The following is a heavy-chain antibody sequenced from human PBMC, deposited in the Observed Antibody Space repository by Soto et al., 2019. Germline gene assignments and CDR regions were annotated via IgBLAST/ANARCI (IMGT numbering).Heavy chain of an antibody. CDR3: ARVPEY. V-gene: IGHV4-4*02. CDR1: GGSLSSSNG. CDR2: IYHSGST. Sequence: SDTLSLTCAVSGGSLSSSNGWSWVRQPRRKGLEWIGYIYHSGSTYYNPSLKSPVPISVDRSKNQFSLKLSSVTAADTAVYYCARVPEYWGQGTPVTVSS. J-gene: IGHJ4*02.